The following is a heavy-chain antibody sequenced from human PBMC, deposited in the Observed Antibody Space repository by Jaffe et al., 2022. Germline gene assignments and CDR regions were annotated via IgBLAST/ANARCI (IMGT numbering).Heavy chain of an antibody. CDR1: GFTFSGSA. Sequence: EVQLVESGGGLVQPGGSLKLSCAASGFTFSGSAMHWVRQASGKGLEWVGRIRSKANSYATAYAASVKGRFTISRDDSKNTAYLQMNSLKTEDTAVYYCLNVREVVPAVFYMDVWGKGTTVTVSS. J-gene: IGHJ6*03. V-gene: IGHV3-73*02. CDR3: LNVREVVPAVFYMDV. CDR2: IRSKANSYAT. D-gene: IGHD2-2*01.